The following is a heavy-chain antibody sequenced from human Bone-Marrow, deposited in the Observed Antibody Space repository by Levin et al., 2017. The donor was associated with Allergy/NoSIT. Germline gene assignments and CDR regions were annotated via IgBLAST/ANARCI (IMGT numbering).Heavy chain of an antibody. V-gene: IGHV3-33*01. D-gene: IGHD6-25*01. CDR2: IWYDGSNK. Sequence: GGSLRLSCAASGFTFSSYGMHWVRQAPGKGLEWVAVIWYDGSNKYYADSVKGRFTISRDNSKNTLYLQMNSLRAEDTAVYYCARGPGGSGPAGGFDYWGQGTLVTVSS. CDR3: ARGPGGSGPAGGFDY. J-gene: IGHJ4*02. CDR1: GFTFSSYG.